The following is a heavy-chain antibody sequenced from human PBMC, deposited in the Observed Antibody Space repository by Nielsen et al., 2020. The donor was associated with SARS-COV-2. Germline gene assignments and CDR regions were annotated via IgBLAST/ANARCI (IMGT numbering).Heavy chain of an antibody. J-gene: IGHJ4*02. D-gene: IGHD6-19*01. CDR1: GFTFDPYI. V-gene: IGHV3-21*01. CDR2: ISSTGANI. CDR3: ARDLGTGWPIDY. Sequence: GESLKISCTASGFTFDPYIMNWVRQSPGKGLEWVSSISSTGANIHYADSVKGRFTISRDNAKSSVFLQMNGLRADDAAVYYCARDLGTGWPIDYWGQGTLVTVSS.